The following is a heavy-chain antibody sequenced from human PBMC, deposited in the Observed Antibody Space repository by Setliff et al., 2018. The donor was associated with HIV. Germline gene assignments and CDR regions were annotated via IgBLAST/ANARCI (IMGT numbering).Heavy chain of an antibody. CDR3: ARGERRIAAPTDY. Sequence: PSETLSLTCSVSGDSISSGGYYWSWIRQHPGKGLEWIGYIYDSGNTYYNPSLKSRITISVDTSKNQFSLKLSSVTAADTAVYYCARGERRIAAPTDYWGQGTLVTVSS. CDR1: GDSISSGGYY. V-gene: IGHV4-31*03. D-gene: IGHD6-6*01. CDR2: IYDSGNT. J-gene: IGHJ4*02.